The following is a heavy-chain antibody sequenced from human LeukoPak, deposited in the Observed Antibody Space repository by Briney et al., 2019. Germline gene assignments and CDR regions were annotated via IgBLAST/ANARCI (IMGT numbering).Heavy chain of an antibody. D-gene: IGHD3-22*01. J-gene: IGHJ4*01. V-gene: IGHV1-8*01. CDR2: MNPNSGGT. CDR3: ARGLGDYYDTSDYYYAVPAH. Sequence: ASVKVSCKASGYTFTTYDITWVRQATGQGLEWMGWMNPNSGGTAYAQKFQGRVAMTRDTSISTAYMELSSLRSEDTAVYYCARGLGDYYDTSDYYYAVPAHWGQGTLVTVSS. CDR1: GYTFTTYD.